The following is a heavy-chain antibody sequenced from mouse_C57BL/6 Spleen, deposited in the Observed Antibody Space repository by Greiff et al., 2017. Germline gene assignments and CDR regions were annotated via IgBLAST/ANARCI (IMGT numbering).Heavy chain of an antibody. CDR1: GYTFTDYY. J-gene: IGHJ3*01. Sequence: QVQLQQSGPELVKPGASVKISCKASGYTFTDYYINWVKQRPGQGLEWIGWIFPGGGRTYYTEKFKGKATLTADTSSSTAYMLLSSLTSEDAAVYFCARSIAAVSAWFAYWGQGTLVTVSA. CDR2: IFPGGGRT. V-gene: IGHV1-75*01. CDR3: ARSIAAVSAWFAY.